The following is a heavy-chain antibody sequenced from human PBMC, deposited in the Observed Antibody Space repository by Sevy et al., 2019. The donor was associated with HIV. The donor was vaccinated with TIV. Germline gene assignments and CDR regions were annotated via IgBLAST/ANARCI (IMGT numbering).Heavy chain of an antibody. CDR3: ARDLNGSVIDY. CDR1: GFTFSSYA. CDR2: ISYDGSNK. D-gene: IGHD3-10*01. Sequence: GGSLRLSCAASGFTFSSYAMHWVRQAPGKGLEWVAVISYDGSNKYYADSVKGRFTISRDNSKNTLYLQMNSLRVEDTAVYYCARDLNGSVIDYWGQGTLVTVSS. J-gene: IGHJ4*02. V-gene: IGHV3-30*04.